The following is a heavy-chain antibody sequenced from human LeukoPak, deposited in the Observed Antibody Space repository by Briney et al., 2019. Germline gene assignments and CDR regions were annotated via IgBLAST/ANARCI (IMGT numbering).Heavy chain of an antibody. J-gene: IGHJ4*02. D-gene: IGHD4/OR15-4a*01. CDR3: VKGAPFDF. CDR1: GFTFSDQW. CDR2: INGDGSST. Sequence: GGSLRLSCAASGFTFSDQWMHWVRQGPEKGLVWVSRINGDGSSTAYADFVKGRFTISRDNARNTLSLQMNSLRIEDTAIYYCVKGAPFDFWGQGTLVAASS. V-gene: IGHV3-74*03.